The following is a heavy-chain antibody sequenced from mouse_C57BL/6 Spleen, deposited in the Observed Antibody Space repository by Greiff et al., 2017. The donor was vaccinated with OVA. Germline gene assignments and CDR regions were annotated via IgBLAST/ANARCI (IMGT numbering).Heavy chain of an antibody. CDR2: IDPETGGT. CDR1: GYTFTDYE. D-gene: IGHD1-1*02. CDR3: TRSRLVYWYFDV. J-gene: IGHJ1*03. Sequence: VKLMESGAELVRPGASVTLSCKASGYTFTDYEMHWVKQTPVHGLEWIGAIDPETGGTAYNQKFKGKAILTADKSSSTAYMELRSLTSEDSAVYYCTRSRLVYWYFDVWGTGTTVTVSS. V-gene: IGHV1-15*01.